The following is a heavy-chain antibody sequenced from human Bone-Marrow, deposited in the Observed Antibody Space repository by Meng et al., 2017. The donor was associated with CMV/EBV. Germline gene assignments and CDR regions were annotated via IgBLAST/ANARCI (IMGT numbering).Heavy chain of an antibody. J-gene: IGHJ5*02. CDR3: ARPMRTYGQWLPTSP. CDR1: GFTFDDYA. Sequence: SLKISCAASGFTFDDYAMHWVRQAPGKGLEWVSGISWNSGSIGYADSVKGRFTISRDNSKNTLYLQMNSLRAEDTAVYYCARPMRTYGQWLPTSPWGQGTLVTFSS. D-gene: IGHD6-19*01. CDR2: ISWNSGSI. V-gene: IGHV3-9*01.